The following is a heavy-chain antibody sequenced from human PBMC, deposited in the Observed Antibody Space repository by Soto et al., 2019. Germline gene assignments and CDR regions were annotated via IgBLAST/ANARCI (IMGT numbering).Heavy chain of an antibody. CDR2: ISYDGSNK. Sequence: QVQLVESGGGVVQPGRSLRLSCAASGFTFSSYGMHWVRQAPGKGLEWVAVISYDGSNKYYADSVKGRFTISRDNSKNTLYLQMTSLRAEDTAVYYCANEGSSWYRWGQGTLVTVSA. D-gene: IGHD6-13*01. CDR3: ANEGSSWYR. V-gene: IGHV3-30*18. CDR1: GFTFSSYG. J-gene: IGHJ5*02.